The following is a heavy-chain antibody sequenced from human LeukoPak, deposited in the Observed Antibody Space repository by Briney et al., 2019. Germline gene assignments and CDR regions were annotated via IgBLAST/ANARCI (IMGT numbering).Heavy chain of an antibody. Sequence: SETLSLTCAVYGGSFSGYYWSWIRQPPGKGLEWIGEINHSGSTNYNPSLKSRVTISVDTSKNQFSLKLSSVTAADTAVYYCARAVGTGTTIFGLNWFDPWGQGTLVTVSS. CDR3: ARAVGTGTTIFGLNWFDP. CDR2: INHSGST. CDR1: GGSFSGYY. D-gene: IGHD3-3*01. V-gene: IGHV4-34*01. J-gene: IGHJ5*02.